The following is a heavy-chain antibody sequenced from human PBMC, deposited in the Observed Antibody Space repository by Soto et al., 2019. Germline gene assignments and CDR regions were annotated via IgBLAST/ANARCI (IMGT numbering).Heavy chain of an antibody. CDR2: ISGKNGNT. CDR3: ARVSSSIVVVPDYGMDV. CDR1: GYTFISHG. Sequence: QVQLVQSGVEVKKPGASVKVSCKASGYTFISHGISWVRQAPGQGLEWMGWISGKNGNTNYAQKLQGRVTLTTHTSTSTAYMELRSLRSDDTAVCYCARVSSSIVVVPDYGMDVWGQGTTVTVSS. V-gene: IGHV1-18*04. J-gene: IGHJ6*02. D-gene: IGHD2-15*01.